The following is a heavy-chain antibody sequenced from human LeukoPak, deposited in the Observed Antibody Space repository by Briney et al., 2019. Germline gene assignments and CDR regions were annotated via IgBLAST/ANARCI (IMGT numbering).Heavy chain of an antibody. CDR2: INTDGSST. Sequence: GGSLRLSCAASGFTFSSYWMHWVRQAPGKGLVWVSRINTDGSSTSYADSVKGRFTISRDNAKNTLYLQMNSLRAEDTAVYYCAREFSSSSGIYFDYWGQGTLVTVSS. D-gene: IGHD6-6*01. J-gene: IGHJ4*02. CDR3: AREFSSSSGIYFDY. V-gene: IGHV3-74*01. CDR1: GFTFSSYW.